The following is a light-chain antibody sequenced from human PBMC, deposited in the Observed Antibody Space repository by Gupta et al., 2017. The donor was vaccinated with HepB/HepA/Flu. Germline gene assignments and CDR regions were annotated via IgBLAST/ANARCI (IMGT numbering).Light chain of an antibody. CDR1: QSVTSK. V-gene: IGKV3-15*01. CDR3: QHYNNWPPIT. Sequence: EIVMTQSPATLSVSPGERATLSCRASQSVTSKLAWYQQKPGQAPGLLIYGASTRATGIPARFSGSGSGTDFTLIISSLQSEDFAVYYCQHYNNWPPITFGQGTRLEIK. CDR2: GAS. J-gene: IGKJ5*01.